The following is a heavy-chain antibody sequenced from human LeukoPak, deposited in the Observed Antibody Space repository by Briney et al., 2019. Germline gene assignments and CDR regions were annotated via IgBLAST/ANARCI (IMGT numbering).Heavy chain of an antibody. CDR2: IIPIFGTA. Sequence: SVKVSCKASGYTFTNYDINWVRQAPGQGLEWMGGIIPIFGTANYAQKFQGRVTITADESTSTAYMELSSLRSEDTAVYYCASGYSGYDAPPYYFDYWGQGTLVTVSS. D-gene: IGHD5-12*01. CDR3: ASGYSGYDAPPYYFDY. CDR1: GYTFTNYD. J-gene: IGHJ4*02. V-gene: IGHV1-69*13.